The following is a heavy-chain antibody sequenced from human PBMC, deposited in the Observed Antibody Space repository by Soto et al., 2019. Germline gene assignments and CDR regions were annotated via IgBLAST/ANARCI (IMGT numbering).Heavy chain of an antibody. Sequence: QVQLVQSGAEVKKPGSSVKVSCTASGGTFSSYTISWVRQAPGQGLEWMGRIIPILGIANYAQKFQGRVTITADKSTSTAYMELSSLRSEDTAVYYCARGTLTEIYYMDVWGKGTTVTVSS. J-gene: IGHJ6*03. CDR1: GGTFSSYT. CDR3: ARGTLTEIYYMDV. D-gene: IGHD1-1*01. CDR2: IIPILGIA. V-gene: IGHV1-69*02.